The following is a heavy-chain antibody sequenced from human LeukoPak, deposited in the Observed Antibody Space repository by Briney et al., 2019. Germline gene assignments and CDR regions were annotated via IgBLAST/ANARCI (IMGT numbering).Heavy chain of an antibody. J-gene: IGHJ6*03. V-gene: IGHV4-59*11. Sequence: SETLSLTCTGSGGSISSRYWSWIRQPPGKGLEWIGYIYYSGSTNYNPSLKSRVTISVDTSKNQFSLKLSSVTAADTAVYYCAGAPYCSSTSCYQRYYYYYMDVWGKGTTVTVSS. D-gene: IGHD2-2*01. CDR3: AGAPYCSSTSCYQRYYYYYMDV. CDR2: IYYSGST. CDR1: GGSISSRY.